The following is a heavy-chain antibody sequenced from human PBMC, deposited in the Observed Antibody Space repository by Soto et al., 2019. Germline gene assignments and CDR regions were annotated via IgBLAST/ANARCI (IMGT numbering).Heavy chain of an antibody. J-gene: IGHJ4*02. V-gene: IGHV3-23*01. D-gene: IGHD5-18*01. CDR2: ISGSGGST. CDR3: AKDLIQLSPVPATADY. CDR1: GFTFSSYA. Sequence: EVQLLESGGGLVQPGESLRLSCAASGFTFSSYAMSWVRQAPGKGLEWVSAISGSGGSTYYADSVKGRFTISRDNSKNTLYLQMNSLRAEDTAVYYCAKDLIQLSPVPATADYWGQGTLVTVSS.